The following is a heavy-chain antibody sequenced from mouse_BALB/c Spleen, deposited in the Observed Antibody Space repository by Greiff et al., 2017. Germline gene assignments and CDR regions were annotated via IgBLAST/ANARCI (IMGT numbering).Heavy chain of an antibody. J-gene: IGHJ3*01. V-gene: IGHV5-4*02. D-gene: IGHD2-1*01. CDR2: ISDGGSYT. CDR1: GFTFTDYY. CDR3: ERDDYGNLGFAY. Sequence: DVQLQESGGGLVKPGGSLKLSCAASGFTFTDYYMHWVRQTPEKRLEWVATISDGGSYTYYPDSVKGRSTNARDNAKNNLYLQMSSLKSEDTAMYYGERDDYGNLGFAYWGQGTLVTVSA.